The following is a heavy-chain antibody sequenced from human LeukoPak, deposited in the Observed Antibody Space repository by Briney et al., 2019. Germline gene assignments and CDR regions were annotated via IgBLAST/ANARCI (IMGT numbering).Heavy chain of an antibody. V-gene: IGHV2-5*01. D-gene: IGHD4-17*01. Sequence: SGPTLVNPTQTLTLTCTFSGFSLSTSGVDVGWIRQPPGKALEWLALIYWNDDKRYSPSLKSRLTITKDTSKNQVVLTMTNMDPVDTATYYCAHDGGAYDAFDIWGQGTMVTVSS. CDR1: GFSLSTSGVD. CDR3: AHDGGAYDAFDI. CDR2: IYWNDDK. J-gene: IGHJ3*02.